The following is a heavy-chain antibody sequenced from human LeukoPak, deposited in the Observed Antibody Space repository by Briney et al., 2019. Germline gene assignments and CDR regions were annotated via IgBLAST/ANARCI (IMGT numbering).Heavy chain of an antibody. CDR3: ARDKHTRGSSGWNWFDP. D-gene: IGHD6-19*01. Sequence: SETLSLTCTVSGGSISSYYWSWIRQPPGKGLEWIGYIYYSGSTNYNPSLKSRVTISVDTSKNQFSLKLSSVTAADTAVYYCARDKHTRGSSGWNWFDPWGQGTLVTVSS. V-gene: IGHV4-59*01. CDR2: IYYSGST. CDR1: GGSISSYY. J-gene: IGHJ5*02.